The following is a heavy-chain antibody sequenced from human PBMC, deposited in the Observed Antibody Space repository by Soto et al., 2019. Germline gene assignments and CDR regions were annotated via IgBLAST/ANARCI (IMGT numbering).Heavy chain of an antibody. V-gene: IGHV3-30*18. Sequence: GGSLRLSCAASGFTLSTYGMHWVRQAPGKGLEWVAAMSYDGTKEYYADSVKGRFTISRDNSRNTLFLQLNSLRAEDTAVYYCAKEYGGTWIEHWGQGTLVTVSS. D-gene: IGHD1-1*01. CDR2: MSYDGTKE. J-gene: IGHJ4*02. CDR1: GFTLSTYG. CDR3: AKEYGGTWIEH.